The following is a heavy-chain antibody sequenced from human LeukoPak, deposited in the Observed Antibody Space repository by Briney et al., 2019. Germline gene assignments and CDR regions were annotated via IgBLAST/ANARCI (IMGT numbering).Heavy chain of an antibody. CDR3: TTDLGLTMIRGVIVS. CDR1: GFTFTNAW. D-gene: IGHD3-10*01. Sequence: GGSLRLSCAASGFTFTNAWMSWVRQAPGKGPEWVGRIKSKGDGETTDYGAPVKGRFFMSRDDSKATLFLQMNFLQTEDTAVYYCTTDLGLTMIRGVIVSWGRGTLVTVSP. J-gene: IGHJ4*02. V-gene: IGHV3-15*01. CDR2: IKSKGDGETT.